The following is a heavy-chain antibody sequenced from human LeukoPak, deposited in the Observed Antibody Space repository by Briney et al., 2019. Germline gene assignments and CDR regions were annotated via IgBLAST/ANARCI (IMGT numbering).Heavy chain of an antibody. V-gene: IGHV4-61*02. CDR1: GGSIIGGSYY. Sequence: SETLSLTCTVSGGSIIGGSYYWSWIRQPAGKGLERIGRIYTSGSTNYNPSLKSRVTMSVDTSKNQFSLKLSSVTAADTAVYYCARVTNYDFWSGYSYYYYYYMDVWGKGTTVTVSS. CDR2: IYTSGST. D-gene: IGHD3-3*01. J-gene: IGHJ6*03. CDR3: ARVTNYDFWSGYSYYYYYYMDV.